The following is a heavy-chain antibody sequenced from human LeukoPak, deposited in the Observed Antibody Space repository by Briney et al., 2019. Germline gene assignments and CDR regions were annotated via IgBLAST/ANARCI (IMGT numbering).Heavy chain of an antibody. CDR3: TSTPTMVPAGAGDY. Sequence: ASVKVSCKTSGYTFTTSGISWVRQGPGQGLEWLGWISGYNGDTGYPQNLQGRVTLTTDTSTGTAYMELRSLSPGDTAVYYCTSTPTMVPAGAGDYWGQGTLVTVSS. J-gene: IGHJ4*02. V-gene: IGHV1-18*01. D-gene: IGHD3-10*01. CDR1: GYTFTTSG. CDR2: ISGYNGDT.